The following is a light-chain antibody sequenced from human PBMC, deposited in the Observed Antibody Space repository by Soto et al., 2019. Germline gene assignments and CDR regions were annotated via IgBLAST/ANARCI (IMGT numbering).Light chain of an antibody. CDR3: QQRSDWIT. V-gene: IGKV3-11*01. Sequence: EVVLTQYPATLSFSPGDRVTLSCRASQSISDYLAWYQQQPGQAPRRLIYDVFNRATGIPARFSGSGSGTDFTLTISSREPEDFAVYYCQQRSDWITFGQGTRLEIE. CDR1: QSISDY. J-gene: IGKJ5*01. CDR2: DVF.